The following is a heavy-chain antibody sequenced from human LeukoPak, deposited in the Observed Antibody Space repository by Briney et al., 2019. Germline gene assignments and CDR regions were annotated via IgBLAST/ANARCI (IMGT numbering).Heavy chain of an antibody. V-gene: IGHV3-21*01. J-gene: IGHJ4*02. CDR3: ARSDRVVPAARGKNYFDY. CDR1: GFTFSSYS. CDR2: ISSSSSYI. Sequence: GGSLRLSCAASGFTFSSYSMNWVRQAPGKGLEWVSSISSSSSYIYYADSVKGRFTISRDNAKNSLYLQMNSLRAEDTAVYYCARSDRVVPAARGKNYFDYWGQGTLVTVSS. D-gene: IGHD2-2*01.